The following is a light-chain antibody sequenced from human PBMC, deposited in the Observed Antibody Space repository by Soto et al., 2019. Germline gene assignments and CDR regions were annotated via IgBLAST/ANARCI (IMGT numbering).Light chain of an antibody. CDR1: SSNIGAGYD. V-gene: IGLV1-40*01. CDR2: GNS. CDR3: QSYDISLSGHVV. J-gene: IGLJ2*01. Sequence: QSVLTQPPSVSGAPGKRVTISCTGSSSNIGAGYDVHWYQQLPGTAPKLLIYGNSNRPSGVPDRFSGSKSGTSASLAITGLQAEDEADYYCQSYDISLSGHVVFGGGTKLTVL.